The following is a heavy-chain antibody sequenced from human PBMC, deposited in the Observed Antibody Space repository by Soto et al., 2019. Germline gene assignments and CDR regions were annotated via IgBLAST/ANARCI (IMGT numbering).Heavy chain of an antibody. CDR2: IYYSRST. D-gene: IGHD3-10*01. V-gene: IGHV4-31*03. Sequence: QVQLKESGPGLVKPSQTLSLTCTVSGGSINSGGYYWSWIRQHPGKGLEWIRYIYYSRSTFYNPSPHSRATIQIETANSRRARRLTRVTAADTAVYYCAPDRAIRDPGSPRLDPWGGGTLVTVSS. CDR1: GGSINSGGYY. J-gene: IGHJ5*02. CDR3: APDRAIRDPGSPRLDP.